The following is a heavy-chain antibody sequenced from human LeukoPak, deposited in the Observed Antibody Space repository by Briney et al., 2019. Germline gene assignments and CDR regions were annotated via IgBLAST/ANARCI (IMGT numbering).Heavy chain of an antibody. CDR3: ATRGFSGYGDCYGY. CDR2: FDPEDGET. J-gene: IGHJ4*02. Sequence: ASVKVSCKVSGYALTELSMHWVRQAPGKGLEWMGGFDPEDGETIYAQKFQGRVTMTEDTSTDTAYMELSSLRSEDTAVYYCATRGFSGYGDCYGYWGQGTLVTVSS. V-gene: IGHV1-24*01. D-gene: IGHD4-17*01. CDR1: GYALTELS.